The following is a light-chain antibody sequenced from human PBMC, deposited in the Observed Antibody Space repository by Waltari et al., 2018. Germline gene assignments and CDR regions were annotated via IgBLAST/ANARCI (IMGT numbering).Light chain of an antibody. Sequence: QSALSQPASVSGSPGQSITISCTATSSNIGGHSSVHWYQKHPGNAPKLMIYDVRNRPSGVSYRFSGSKSANTASLTISGLQAEDEADYYCSSYTDSFTVVFGGGTRLTVL. CDR1: SSNIGGHSS. CDR3: SSYTDSFTVV. CDR2: DVR. V-gene: IGLV2-14*03. J-gene: IGLJ3*02.